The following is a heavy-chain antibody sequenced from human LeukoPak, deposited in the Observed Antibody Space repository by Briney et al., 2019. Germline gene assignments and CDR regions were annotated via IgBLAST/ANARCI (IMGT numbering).Heavy chain of an antibody. J-gene: IGHJ4*02. V-gene: IGHV4-39*07. CDR1: GDSTSRRSYF. CDR3: ASQVVIVPAPPREFDY. CDR2: IFYSGST. Sequence: SETLSLTCTVSGDSTSRRSYFWAWIRQFPGTGLEWIGSIFYSGSTYYNPSLKSRVSISVDMSKNQFSLRLNSVTDADTAAYYCASQVVIVPAPPREFDYWGQGTLVTVSS. D-gene: IGHD2-2*01.